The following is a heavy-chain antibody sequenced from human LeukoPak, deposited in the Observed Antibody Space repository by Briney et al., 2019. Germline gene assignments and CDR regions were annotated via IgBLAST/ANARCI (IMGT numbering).Heavy chain of an antibody. V-gene: IGHV5-10-1*01. CDR2: IVPSDSYT. CDR3: ARRPGTVVDWFDP. D-gene: IGHD1-26*01. Sequence: GESLRISCNGSGYSFTSYWITWVGQMPGRGLEWMGRIVPSDSYTKYSPSFQGHVTISADKSISTAYLQWSSLKASDTAMYYCARRPGTVVDWFDPWGQGTLVTVSS. CDR1: GYSFTSYW. J-gene: IGHJ5*02.